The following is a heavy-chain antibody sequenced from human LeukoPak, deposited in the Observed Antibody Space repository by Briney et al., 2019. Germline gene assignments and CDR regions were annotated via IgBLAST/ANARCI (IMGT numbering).Heavy chain of an antibody. D-gene: IGHD5-18*01. V-gene: IGHV3-33*01. Sequence: GGSLRLSCAASGFTFSSYGMHWVRQAPGKGLEWVAVIWYDGGNKYYADPVKGRFTISRDNSKNTLYLQMNSLRAEDTAVYYCARDQGHSYGFFDYWGQGTLVTVSS. CDR2: IWYDGGNK. CDR3: ARDQGHSYGFFDY. CDR1: GFTFSSYG. J-gene: IGHJ4*02.